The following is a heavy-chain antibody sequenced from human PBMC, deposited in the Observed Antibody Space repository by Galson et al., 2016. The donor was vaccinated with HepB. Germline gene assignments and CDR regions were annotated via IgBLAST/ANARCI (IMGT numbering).Heavy chain of an antibody. D-gene: IGHD3-10*02. CDR3: ARGVRGALGL. J-gene: IGHJ4*02. CDR1: EFNFRNDW. Sequence: SLRLSCAASEFNFRNDWMHWVRQVPGKGLVWVSRINDDGRFTVYLDSVKGRFTISRDNANNTLYLQMNSLRVDDSDIYFCARGVRGALGLWGRGTLVTVSS. CDR2: INDDGRFT. V-gene: IGHV3-74*01.